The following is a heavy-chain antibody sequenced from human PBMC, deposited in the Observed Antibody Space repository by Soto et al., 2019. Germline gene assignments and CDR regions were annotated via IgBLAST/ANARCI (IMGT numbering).Heavy chain of an antibody. D-gene: IGHD3-10*01. CDR1: GFTFSTYA. J-gene: IGHJ5*01. V-gene: IGHV3-23*01. CDR3: AKDRPYYFGSGGAYYKEGGDS. CDR2: INGYGDSP. Sequence: EVHLLESGGGLVQPGGSLRLSCAASGFTFSTYAMSWVRQAPGRGLEWVSSINGYGDSPFYPDSVKGRFTISRDNSKNTLYLQMNSLTVEDTAVYYCAKDRPYYFGSGGAYYKEGGDSWGQGTLVTVSS.